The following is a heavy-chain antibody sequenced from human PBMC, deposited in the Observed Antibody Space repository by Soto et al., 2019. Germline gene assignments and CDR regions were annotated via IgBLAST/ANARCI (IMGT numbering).Heavy chain of an antibody. Sequence: QVHLLQSGAEVKKPGSSLKVSCKVSGGAFTNYTLNWVRHAPGQGLEWLGGIIPLHNTSNYSLQFLGRGRITADMSSSTVYMHLSVLTSDDTATYYCAIWSNWNPLYDHGMEVWGQGTTVTVSS. D-gene: IGHD1-20*01. V-gene: IGHV1-69*06. J-gene: IGHJ6*02. CDR3: AIWSNWNPLYDHGMEV. CDR1: GGAFTNYT. CDR2: IIPLHNTS.